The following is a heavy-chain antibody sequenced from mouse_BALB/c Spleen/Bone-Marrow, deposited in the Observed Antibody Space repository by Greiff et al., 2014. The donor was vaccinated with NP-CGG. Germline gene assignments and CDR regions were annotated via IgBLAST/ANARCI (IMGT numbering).Heavy chain of an antibody. V-gene: IGHV5-6-5*01. Sequence: VHLVESGGGLVKPGGSLKLSCAASGFTFSSYAMSWVRQTPEKRLEWVASISSGGSTYYPDSVKGRFTISRDNARNILYLQMSSLRSEDTAMYYCARYDYDGAYAMDYWGQGTSVTVSS. J-gene: IGHJ4*01. CDR2: ISSGGST. D-gene: IGHD2-4*01. CDR3: ARYDYDGAYAMDY. CDR1: GFTFSSYA.